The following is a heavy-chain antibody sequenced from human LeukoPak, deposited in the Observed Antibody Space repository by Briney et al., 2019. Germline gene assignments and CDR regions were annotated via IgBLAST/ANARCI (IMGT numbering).Heavy chain of an antibody. CDR3: ARDMTGSHNWFDP. Sequence: GRSLRLSCAASGFTFSSYAMPWVRQAPGKGLEWVAVISYDGSNKYYADSVKGRFTISRDNSKNTLYLQMNSLRAEDTAVYYCARDMTGSHNWFDPWGQGTLVTVSS. V-gene: IGHV3-30*04. CDR2: ISYDGSNK. J-gene: IGHJ5*02. CDR1: GFTFSSYA. D-gene: IGHD3-9*01.